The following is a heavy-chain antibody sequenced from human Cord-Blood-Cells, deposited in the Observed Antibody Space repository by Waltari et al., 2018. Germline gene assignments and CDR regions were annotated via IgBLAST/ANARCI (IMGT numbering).Heavy chain of an antibody. J-gene: IGHJ4*02. CDR2: INPSGGST. CDR1: GYTFTSHY. V-gene: IGHV1-46*01. CDR3: ARVYCSGGSCYSFDY. Sequence: QVQLVQSGAEVKKPGASVKVSCKASGYTFTSHYMPWVRPAPGQGLEWMGIINPSGGSTSYAQKFQGRVTMTRDTSTSTVYMELSSLRSEDTAVYYCARVYCSGGSCYSFDYWGQGTLVTVSS. D-gene: IGHD2-15*01.